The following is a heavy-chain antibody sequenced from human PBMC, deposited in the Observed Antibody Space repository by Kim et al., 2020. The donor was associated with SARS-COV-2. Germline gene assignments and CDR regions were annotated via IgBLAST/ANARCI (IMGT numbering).Heavy chain of an antibody. Sequence: GGSLRLSCAASGFTFSSYAMSWVRQAPGKGLEWVSAISGSGGSTYYADSVKGRFTISRDNSKNTLYLQMNSLRAEDTAVYYCAKGGDWAADSGDWDYGGYFDFWGQGTLVTVSS. CDR3: AKGGDWAADSGDWDYGGYFDF. V-gene: IGHV3-23*01. J-gene: IGHJ4*02. D-gene: IGHD1-7*01. CDR2: ISGSGGST. CDR1: GFTFSSYA.